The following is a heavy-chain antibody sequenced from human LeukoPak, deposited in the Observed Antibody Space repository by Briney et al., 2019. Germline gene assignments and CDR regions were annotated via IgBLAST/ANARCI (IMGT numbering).Heavy chain of an antibody. Sequence: ASVKVSCKASGYRFTGYYLHWVRQAPGQGLEWMGRINANSGGTDYAEKFQGRVTMTRDTSIGTAYMEVSRLIYDDTAVYYCARDFSLWFDYWGQGTLVTVSS. CDR3: ARDFSLWFDY. CDR1: GYRFTGYY. V-gene: IGHV1-2*06. CDR2: INANSGGT. J-gene: IGHJ4*02. D-gene: IGHD3-10*01.